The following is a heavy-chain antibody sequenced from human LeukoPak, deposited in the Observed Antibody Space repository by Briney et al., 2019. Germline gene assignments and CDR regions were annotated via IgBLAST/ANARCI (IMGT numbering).Heavy chain of an antibody. D-gene: IGHD2-15*01. J-gene: IGHJ6*04. CDR2: IIPIFGTA. Sequence: SVKVSCKASGGTFSSYAISWVRQAPGQGLEWMGWIIPIFGTANYAQKFQGRVTITADESTSTAYMELSSLRSEYTAVYYCASDHCSGGSCYPRYYYGMDVWGKGTTVTVSS. CDR1: GGTFSSYA. V-gene: IGHV1-69*13. CDR3: ASDHCSGGSCYPRYYYGMDV.